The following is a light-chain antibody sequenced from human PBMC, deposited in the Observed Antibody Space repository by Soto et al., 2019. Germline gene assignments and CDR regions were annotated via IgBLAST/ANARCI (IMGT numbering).Light chain of an antibody. J-gene: IGKJ1*01. CDR2: DAS. V-gene: IGKV4-1*01. CDR1: QSVLHSSNTKNY. Sequence: DIVMTQSPDSLAVSLGERATINCKSSQSVLHSSNTKNYLAWYQQKPGQPPKLLIYDASIRATGIPARFSGSGSATDFSLNASCLEPEDFAVYYGQQRLNWPRSFGHGPKVEGK. CDR3: QQRLNWPRS.